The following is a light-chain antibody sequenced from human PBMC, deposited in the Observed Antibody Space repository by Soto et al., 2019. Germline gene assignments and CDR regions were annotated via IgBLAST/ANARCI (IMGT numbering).Light chain of an antibody. V-gene: IGKV1-5*01. CDR3: LQDYNYPIT. CDR2: DAS. Sequence: DIQMTQSPSTLSASVGDRVTITCRASQSISSWLAWYQQKPGKAPKLLIYDASSLESGVPSRFSGSESGTEFTLTISSLQPDDFATYYCLQDYNYPITFGQGTRLEI. J-gene: IGKJ5*01. CDR1: QSISSW.